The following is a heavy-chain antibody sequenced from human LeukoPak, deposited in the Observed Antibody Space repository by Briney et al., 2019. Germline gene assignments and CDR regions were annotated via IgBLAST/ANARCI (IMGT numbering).Heavy chain of an antibody. CDR3: ARVKGSSWYYFDY. CDR2: IIPILGIA. J-gene: IGHJ4*02. D-gene: IGHD6-13*01. V-gene: IGHV1-69*04. Sequence: SVKVSCKASGGTFSSYAISWVRQAPGQGLEWMGRIIPILGIANYAQKFQGRVTITRDTSASTAYMELSSLRSEDTAVYYCARVKGSSWYYFDYWGQGTLVTVSS. CDR1: GGTFSSYA.